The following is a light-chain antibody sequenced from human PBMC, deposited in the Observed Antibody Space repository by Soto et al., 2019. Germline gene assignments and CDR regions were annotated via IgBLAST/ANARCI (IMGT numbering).Light chain of an antibody. Sequence: DFQRTPSPSPRSAYVGARVTIPCRASQSLSTGLAWYQQKPGKAPKLLIYDASSLESGVPSRFSGSGSGTEFTLTISSLQPDDFATYYCQQYNSYWRLGQGTKVDI. CDR3: QQYNSYWR. CDR2: DAS. V-gene: IGKV1-5*01. J-gene: IGKJ1*01. CDR1: QSLSTG.